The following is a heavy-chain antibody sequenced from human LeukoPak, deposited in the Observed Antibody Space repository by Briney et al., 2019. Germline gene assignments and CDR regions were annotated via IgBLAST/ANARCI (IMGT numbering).Heavy chain of an antibody. J-gene: IGHJ4*02. D-gene: IGHD3-10*01. CDR3: VKSKSAMVRGVIEY. V-gene: IGHV3-23*01. CDR2: ISPSGSA. Sequence: GGSLRLSCAASGFTFSNYAMSWVRQAPGKGLEWVSVISPSGSAYNADPVKGRFTISRDNSKDTVYLQMDSLRAEDTATYYCVKSKSAMVRGVIEYWGQGTLVTVSS. CDR1: GFTFSNYA.